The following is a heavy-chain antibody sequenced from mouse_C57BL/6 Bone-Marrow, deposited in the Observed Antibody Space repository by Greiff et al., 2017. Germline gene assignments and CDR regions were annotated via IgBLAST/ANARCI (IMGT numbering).Heavy chain of an antibody. D-gene: IGHD1-1*01. CDR1: GFTFSSYA. Sequence: EVKLVESGGGLVKPGGSLKLSCAASGFTFSSYAMSWVRQTPEKRLEWVATISDGGSYTYYPDNVKGRFTIYRDNAKNNLYLQMSHLKSEDTAMYYCARITTVVATGARDYWGQGTSVTVSS. CDR3: ARITTVVATGARDY. CDR2: ISDGGSYT. V-gene: IGHV5-4*03. J-gene: IGHJ4*01.